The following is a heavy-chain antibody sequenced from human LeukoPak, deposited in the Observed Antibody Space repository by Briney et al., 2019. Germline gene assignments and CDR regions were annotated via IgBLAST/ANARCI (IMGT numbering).Heavy chain of an antibody. CDR1: GFTFSSYW. J-gene: IGHJ4*02. CDR2: IKQDGSEK. CDR3: VGGSGSY. Sequence: GGSLRLSCSASGFTFSSYWMSWVRQAPGKGLEWVAKIKQDGSEKYYVDSVKGRFTISRDNAKTSLYLQMNSLRAEDTAVYYCVGGSGSYWGQGTLVTVSS. D-gene: IGHD3-10*01. V-gene: IGHV3-7*01.